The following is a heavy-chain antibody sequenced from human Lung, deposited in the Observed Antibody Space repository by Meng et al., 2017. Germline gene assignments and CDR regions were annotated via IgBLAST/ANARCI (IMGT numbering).Heavy chain of an antibody. J-gene: IGHJ4*02. CDR2: INHSGST. V-gene: IGHV4-34*01. D-gene: IGHD4-11*01. CDR1: GGSFSDYY. CDR3: ARGPTTMAHDFDY. Sequence: QVQRQQWGAGLLKPSEPLSLTCVVSGGSFSDYYWSWYRQPPGKGRDWIGEINHSGSTNYNPSLESRATISVDTSQNNLSLKLSSVTAADSAVYYCARGPTTMAHDFDYWGQGTLVTVSS.